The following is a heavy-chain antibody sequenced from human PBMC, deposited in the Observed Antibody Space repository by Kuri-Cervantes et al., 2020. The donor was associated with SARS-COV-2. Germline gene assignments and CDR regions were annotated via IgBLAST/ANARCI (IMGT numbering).Heavy chain of an antibody. J-gene: IGHJ4*02. CDR2: ISAYNGNT. CDR3: ARDQLAAAGTPAPDY. CDR1: GYTFTSYD. Sequence: ASVKVSCKASGYTFTSYDINWVRQATGQGLEWMGWISAYNGNTNYAQKLQGRVTMTTDTSTSTAYMELRSLRSDDTAVYYCARDQLAAAGTPAPDYWGQGTLVTVSS. D-gene: IGHD6-13*01. V-gene: IGHV1-18*01.